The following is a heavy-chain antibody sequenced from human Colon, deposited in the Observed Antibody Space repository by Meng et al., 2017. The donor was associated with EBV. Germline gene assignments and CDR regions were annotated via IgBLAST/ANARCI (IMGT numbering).Heavy chain of an antibody. CDR3: ARGKQDAWELLAY. CDR2: IDDSGST. V-gene: IGHV4-4*02. CDR1: GVSISSNIR. D-gene: IGHD1-26*01. J-gene: IGHJ4*02. Sequence: QGLLQETGPVLGKPSGTLSPTGGVSGVSISSNIRWTGVRQPPGKGLEWIGDIDDSGSTNYNPSLNSRISISLDKSKNHFSLKVNSVTAADTAVYYCARGKQDAWELLAYWGQGALVTVSS.